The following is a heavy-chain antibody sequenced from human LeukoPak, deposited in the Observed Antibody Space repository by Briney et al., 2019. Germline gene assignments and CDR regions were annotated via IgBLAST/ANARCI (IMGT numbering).Heavy chain of an antibody. CDR3: ARDWERDAFDI. CDR2: IYYSGST. J-gene: IGHJ3*02. CDR1: GGSISSSSYY. Sequence: SETLSLTCTVSGGSISSSSYYWGWIRQPPGKGLEWIGSIYYSGSTYYNPSLKSRVTISVDTSKNQFSLKLSSVTAADTAVYYCARDWERDAFDIWGQGTMVTVSS. V-gene: IGHV4-39*07. D-gene: IGHD1-26*01.